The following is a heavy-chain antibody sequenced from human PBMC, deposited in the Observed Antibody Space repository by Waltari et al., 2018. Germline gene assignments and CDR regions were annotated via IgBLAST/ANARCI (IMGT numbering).Heavy chain of an antibody. J-gene: IGHJ4*02. V-gene: IGHV4-59*01. CDR3: ARYSYGQTYYLDY. CDR2: ISYRGNT. Sequence: QVRLQESGPGLVKPSEPLSLTCSVAAGSISSYYWSWIRQPPGKGLVWLGYISYRGNTNYIPSLKRRVTIWVETPKNQLSLELTTVTAADTAVYYCARYSYGQTYYLDYWGQGTLVTVSS. CDR1: AGSISSYY. D-gene: IGHD5-18*01.